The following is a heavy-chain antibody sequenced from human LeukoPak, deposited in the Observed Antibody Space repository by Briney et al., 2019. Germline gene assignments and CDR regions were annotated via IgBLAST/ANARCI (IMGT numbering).Heavy chain of an antibody. D-gene: IGHD3-3*01. Sequence: PSETLSLTCTVSGGSISSYYWSWIRQPPGKGLEWIGYIYYSGSTNYNPSLKSRVTISVDTSKNQFSLKLSSVTAADTAVYYCTGGYDFWRYGMDVWGQGTTVTVSS. V-gene: IGHV4-59*08. J-gene: IGHJ6*02. CDR1: GGSISSYY. CDR2: IYYSGST. CDR3: TGGYDFWRYGMDV.